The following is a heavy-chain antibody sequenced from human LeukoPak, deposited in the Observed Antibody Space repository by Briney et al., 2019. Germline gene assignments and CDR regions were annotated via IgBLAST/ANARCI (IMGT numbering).Heavy chain of an antibody. J-gene: IGHJ3*02. CDR1: GGSISSYY. V-gene: IGHV4-4*07. Sequence: SETLSLTCTVSGGSISSYYWSWIRQPAGKGLEWIGRIYTSGSTNYNPSLKSRVTMSVDTSKNQFSLKLSSVTAADTAVYYCARVSYYYDSSGTLVRGAFDIWGQGTMVTVSS. CDR2: IYTSGST. CDR3: ARVSYYYDSSGTLVRGAFDI. D-gene: IGHD3-22*01.